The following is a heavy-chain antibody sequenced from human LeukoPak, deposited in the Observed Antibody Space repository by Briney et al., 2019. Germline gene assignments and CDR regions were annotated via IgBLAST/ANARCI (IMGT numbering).Heavy chain of an antibody. CDR2: IRYDGKTE. CDR3: AKDLNTVVMPYFDS. Sequence: PGGSLRLSCTGSGFPFSGYGMHWVRQTPGRGLEWVAFIRYDGKTEYYADSVKGRFTIAREDSHSTVHLHMKDLRPDDAAVYFCAKDLNTVVMPYFDSWGQGTLVSVSS. J-gene: IGHJ4*02. D-gene: IGHD2-21*01. V-gene: IGHV3-30*02. CDR1: GFPFSGYG.